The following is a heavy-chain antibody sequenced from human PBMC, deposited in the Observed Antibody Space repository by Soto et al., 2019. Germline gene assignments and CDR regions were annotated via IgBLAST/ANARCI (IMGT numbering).Heavy chain of an antibody. CDR1: GGSISSSSYY. J-gene: IGHJ5*02. CDR2: IYYSGST. CDR3: ARHWLQAWFAP. D-gene: IGHD5-12*01. Sequence: QLQLQESGPGLVKPSETLSLTCTVSGGSISSSSYYWGWIRQPPGKGLEWIGSIYYSGSTYYNPSLRGPATLSVDTSTNPSSLKLSSVTAAGTAVYYCARHWLQAWFAPWGQGTLVTVSP. V-gene: IGHV4-39*01.